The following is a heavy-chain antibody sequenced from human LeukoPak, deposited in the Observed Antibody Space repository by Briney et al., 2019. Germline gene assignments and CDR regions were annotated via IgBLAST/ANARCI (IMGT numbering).Heavy chain of an antibody. D-gene: IGHD3-10*01. V-gene: IGHV3-7*04. Sequence: GGSLRLPRAASGFTFSGYGMHWVRQAPGKGLEWVANVNLDGSDKYYVDSVKGRFTISRDNAKNSLYLQMSSLRGEDTAVYYCARDHRGLFDYWGQGTLVTVSS. CDR2: VNLDGSDK. CDR1: GFTFSGYG. CDR3: ARDHRGLFDY. J-gene: IGHJ4*02.